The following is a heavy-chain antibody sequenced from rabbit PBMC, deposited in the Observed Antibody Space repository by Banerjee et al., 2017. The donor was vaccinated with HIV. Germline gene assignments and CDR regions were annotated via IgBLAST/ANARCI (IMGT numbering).Heavy chain of an antibody. J-gene: IGHJ4*01. D-gene: IGHD2-1*01. Sequence: QSLEESGGDLVKPGASLTLTCTASGFTISSSYYMCWVRQAPGKGLEWIACIFGGSSGSTYYASWAKGRFTISKTSSTTVTLQMTSLTAADTATYFCARDTYVNGVGFGNANLWGPGTLVTVS. CDR2: IFGGSSGST. V-gene: IGHV1S40*01. CDR1: GFTISSSYY. CDR3: ARDTYVNGVGFGNANL.